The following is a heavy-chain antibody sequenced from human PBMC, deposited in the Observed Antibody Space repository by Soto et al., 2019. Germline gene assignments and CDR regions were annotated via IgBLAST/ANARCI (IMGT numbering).Heavy chain of an antibody. V-gene: IGHV3-23*01. Sequence: GGSLRLSCAASGFTFSSYAMSWVRQAPGKGPEWVSAISGSGGSTYYADSVKGRFTISRDNSKNTLYLQMNSLRAEDTAVYYCAKSPGGYYSFDIWGQGTMVTVSS. CDR2: ISGSGGST. J-gene: IGHJ3*02. CDR1: GFTFSSYA. CDR3: AKSPGGYYSFDI. D-gene: IGHD3-3*01.